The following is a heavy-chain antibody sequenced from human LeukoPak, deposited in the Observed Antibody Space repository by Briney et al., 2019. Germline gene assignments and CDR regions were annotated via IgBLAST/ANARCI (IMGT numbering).Heavy chain of an antibody. D-gene: IGHD3-22*01. CDR1: GYSFTSYD. J-gene: IGHJ4*02. Sequence: ASVKVSCKASGYSFTSYDINWVRQATGQGLEWMGWMNPNSGNTGYAQKFQGRVTMTRSTSLSTAYMELSSLRSEDTAVYYCARAQRVKSPLKYSFDYGGQGTLVTAPS. CDR2: MNPNSGNT. V-gene: IGHV1-8*01. CDR3: ARAQRVKSPLKYSFDY.